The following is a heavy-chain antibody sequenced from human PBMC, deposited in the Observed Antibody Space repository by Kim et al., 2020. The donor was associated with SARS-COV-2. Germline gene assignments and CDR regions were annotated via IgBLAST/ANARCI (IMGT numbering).Heavy chain of an antibody. D-gene: IGHD6-19*01. CDR1: GGSFSGYY. CDR3: ARGVGDDSSGWYTTDWYYYYGMDV. CDR2: INHSGST. Sequence: SETLSLTCAVYGGSFSGYYWSWIRQPPGKGLEWIGEINHSGSTNYNPSLKSRVTISVDTSKNQFSLKLSSVTAADTAVYYCARGVGDDSSGWYTTDWYYYYGMDVWGQGTTVTVSS. J-gene: IGHJ6*02. V-gene: IGHV4-34*01.